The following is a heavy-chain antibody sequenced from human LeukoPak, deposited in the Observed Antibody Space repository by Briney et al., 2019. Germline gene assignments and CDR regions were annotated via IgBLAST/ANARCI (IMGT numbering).Heavy chain of an antibody. CDR1: GFTVSSNY. CDR2: IYSGGST. J-gene: IGHJ4*02. V-gene: IGHV3-66*01. Sequence: GGSLRLSCAASGFTVSSNYMSWVRQAPGKGLEWVSVIYSGGSTYYADSVKGRFTISRDNSKNTLYLQMNSLRAEDTAVYYCAKGSSSWYGTDYWGQGTLVTVSS. D-gene: IGHD6-13*01. CDR3: AKGSSSWYGTDY.